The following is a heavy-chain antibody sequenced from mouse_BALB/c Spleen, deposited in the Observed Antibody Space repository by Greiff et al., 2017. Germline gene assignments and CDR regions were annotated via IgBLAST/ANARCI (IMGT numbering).Heavy chain of an antibody. V-gene: IGHV5-12-1*01. J-gene: IGHJ3*01. CDR2: ISSGGGST. Sequence: EVQGVESGGGLVKPGGSLKLSCAASGFAFSSYDMSWVRQTPEKRLEWVAYISSGGGSTYYPDTVKGRFTISRYNAKNALYLQMSSLKSEDTAMYYCARHSERSGGQGTRVTVPA. CDR1: GFAFSSYD. CDR3: ARHSERS.